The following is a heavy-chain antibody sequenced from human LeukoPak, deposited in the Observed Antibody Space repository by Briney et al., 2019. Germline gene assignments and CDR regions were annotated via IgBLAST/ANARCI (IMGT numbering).Heavy chain of an antibody. D-gene: IGHD2-21*01. CDR1: GFTFSGSD. V-gene: IGHV3-73*01. Sequence: GGSLRLSCAASGFTFSGSDIHWVRQASGKGLEWVGRIRSKSYNYATAYAASVEGRFTISRDDSKNSAYLQMNSLKNDDTAVYYCTRLSIVAHYYFDYWGQGTLVTVSS. CDR3: TRLSIVAHYYFDY. CDR2: IRSKSYNYAT. J-gene: IGHJ4*02.